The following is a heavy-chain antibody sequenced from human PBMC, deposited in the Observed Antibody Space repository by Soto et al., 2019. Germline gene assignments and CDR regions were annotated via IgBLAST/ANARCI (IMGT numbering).Heavy chain of an antibody. CDR3: AKEEAVATY. V-gene: IGHV3-30*18. CDR1: GFTFSSYG. CDR2: ISYDGSNK. D-gene: IGHD5-12*01. J-gene: IGHJ4*02. Sequence: GGSLRLSCAASGFTFSSYGMHWVRQAPGKGLEWVAVISYDGSNKYYADSVKGRFTISRDNSKNTLYLQMNSLRAEDTAVYYCAKEEAVATYWGQGTLVTVS.